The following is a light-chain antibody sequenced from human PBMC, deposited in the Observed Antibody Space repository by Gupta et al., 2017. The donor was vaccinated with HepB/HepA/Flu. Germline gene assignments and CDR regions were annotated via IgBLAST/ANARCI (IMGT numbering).Light chain of an antibody. V-gene: IGKV1-5*03. CDR1: QSINSW. Sequence: DIQMTQSPSTLSAFVGDRVTITCRASQSINSWLAWYQQKPGQAPKLLIYQASTLESGVPSRFSGSGSGTEFTLTISSLQPDDFATYYCQQDNSYPCTFGPGTKVDIK. CDR2: QAS. J-gene: IGKJ3*01. CDR3: QQDNSYPCT.